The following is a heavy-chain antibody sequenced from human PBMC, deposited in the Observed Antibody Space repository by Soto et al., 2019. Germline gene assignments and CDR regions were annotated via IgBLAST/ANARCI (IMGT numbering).Heavy chain of an antibody. J-gene: IGHJ6*02. CDR1: GGSISSGGYY. V-gene: IGHV4-31*03. CDR2: IYYSGST. Sequence: SETLSLTCTVSGGSISSGGYYWSWIRQHPGKGLEWIGYIYYSGSTYYNPSLKSRVTISVDTSKNQFSLKLSSVTAADTAVYYCARLHGTGSYYHYYYGIDVWGQGTTVTVSS. CDR3: ARLHGTGSYYHYYYGIDV. D-gene: IGHD3-10*01.